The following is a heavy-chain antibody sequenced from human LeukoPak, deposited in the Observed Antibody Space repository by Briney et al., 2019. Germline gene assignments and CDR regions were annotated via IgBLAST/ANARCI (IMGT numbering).Heavy chain of an antibody. J-gene: IGHJ4*02. D-gene: IGHD5-18*01. Sequence: PGGSLRPSCAASGFTFSGHWMHWVRQAPGKGLVWVSRINTDGGTTYYADSVKGRFTISRDNAKDTLFLQMDSLRAEDTAVYFCARDDGQLWSSDYWGQGTLVTVSS. CDR2: INTDGGTT. CDR1: GFTFSGHW. V-gene: IGHV3-74*01. CDR3: ARDDGQLWSSDY.